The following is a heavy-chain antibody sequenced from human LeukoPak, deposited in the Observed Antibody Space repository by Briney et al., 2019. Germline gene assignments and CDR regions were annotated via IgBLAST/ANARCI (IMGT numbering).Heavy chain of an antibody. CDR1: GFTFSSYG. J-gene: IGHJ4*02. Sequence: GGSLRLSCAASGFTFSSYGMHWVRQAPGKGLEWVAGKWYDGSNKYYADSVKGRFTISRDNSKNTLYLQMNSLRAEDTAVYYCARDILAYCGGDCYPAFGYWGQGTLVTVSS. CDR3: ARDILAYCGGDCYPAFGY. V-gene: IGHV3-33*01. D-gene: IGHD2-21*02. CDR2: KWYDGSNK.